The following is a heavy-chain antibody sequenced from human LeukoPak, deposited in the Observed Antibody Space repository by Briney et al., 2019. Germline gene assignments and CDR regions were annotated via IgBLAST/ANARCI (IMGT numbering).Heavy chain of an antibody. Sequence: GGSLRLSCAASGFTFSSYGMHWVRQAPGKGLEWVAVIWYDGSNKYYADSVKGRFTISRGNSKNTLYLQMNSLRAEDTAVYYCARDIADRIFDYWGQGTLVTVSS. CDR3: ARDIADRIFDY. CDR1: GFTFSSYG. D-gene: IGHD1-14*01. J-gene: IGHJ4*02. V-gene: IGHV3-33*01. CDR2: IWYDGSNK.